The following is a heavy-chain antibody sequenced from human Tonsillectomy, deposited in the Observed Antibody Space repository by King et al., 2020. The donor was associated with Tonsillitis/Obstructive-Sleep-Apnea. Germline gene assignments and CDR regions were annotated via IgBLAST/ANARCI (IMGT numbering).Heavy chain of an antibody. V-gene: IGHV3-74*01. CDR2: INSDGSST. Sequence: VQLVESGGGLVQPGGSLRLSCAASGFTFSSYWMHWVRHAPGKGLVWVSRINSDGSSTSYADSVKGRFIISRDNAKNTLYLQMNSLRAEDTAVYYCAREDCSSTSCQGHDYWGQGTLVTVSS. D-gene: IGHD2-2*01. CDR3: AREDCSSTSCQGHDY. CDR1: GFTFSSYW. J-gene: IGHJ4*02.